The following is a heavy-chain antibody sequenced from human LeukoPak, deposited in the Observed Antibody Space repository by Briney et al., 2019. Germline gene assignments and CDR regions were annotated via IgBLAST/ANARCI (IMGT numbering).Heavy chain of an antibody. J-gene: IGHJ4*02. Sequence: ASVKVSCKACRCSLTGYHIHWVRQVPGQGLEWMGRINPYRGDTNFAQKFQGRVTMTRDTSITTAYMDLSSLTPDDSAVYFCARDQGSLTRSWYTGYWGQGTQVTVSS. D-gene: IGHD6-13*01. CDR2: INPYRGDT. CDR3: ARDQGSLTRSWYTGY. V-gene: IGHV1-2*06. CDR1: RCSLTGYH.